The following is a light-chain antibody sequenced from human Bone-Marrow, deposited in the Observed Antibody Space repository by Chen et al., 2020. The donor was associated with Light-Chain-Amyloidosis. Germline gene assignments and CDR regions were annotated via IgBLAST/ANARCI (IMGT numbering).Light chain of an antibody. CDR1: SGDVGGYNF. J-gene: IGLJ3*02. CDR2: DVS. CDR3: SSYAGSYTWV. V-gene: IGLV2-11*01. Sequence: QSALTQPRSVAGSPGQSITISCTGTSGDVGGYNFVSWYQQHPGKAPQLIIYDVSKRPPGVPYRFSGSKSGNTASLTVHGLQAEDEADYYCSSYAGSYTWVFGGGTKLTVL.